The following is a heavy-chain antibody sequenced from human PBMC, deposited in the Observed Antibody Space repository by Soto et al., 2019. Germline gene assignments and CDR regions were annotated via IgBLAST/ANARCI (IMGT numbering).Heavy chain of an antibody. CDR1: GGSISSSSYY. CDR3: ARQNGYGDYFFSDGWFDP. CDR2: IYYSGST. Sequence: QLQLQESGPGLVKPSETLSLTCTVSGGSISSSSYYWGWIRQPPGKGLEWIGSIYYSGSTYYNPSLKSRVTISVDTSKNQFSLKLSSVTAADTAVYYCARQNGYGDYFFSDGWFDPWGQGTLVTVSS. J-gene: IGHJ5*02. D-gene: IGHD4-17*01. V-gene: IGHV4-39*01.